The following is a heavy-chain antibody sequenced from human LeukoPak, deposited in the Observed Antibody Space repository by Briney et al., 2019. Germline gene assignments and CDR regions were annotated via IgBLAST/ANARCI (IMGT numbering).Heavy chain of an antibody. V-gene: IGHV4-39*01. D-gene: IGHD6-19*01. CDR2: VFYSGST. J-gene: IGHJ4*02. CDR3: VRQTYSSGWNS. CDR1: GGSISSSSYY. Sequence: SETLSLTCIVSGGSISSSSYYWAWIRQSPGKGLEWIGSVFYSGSTYYNPSLKSRVTISVDTSKNQFSLKMTSVTAADTAVYYCVRQTYSSGWNSWGQGTSVTVSS.